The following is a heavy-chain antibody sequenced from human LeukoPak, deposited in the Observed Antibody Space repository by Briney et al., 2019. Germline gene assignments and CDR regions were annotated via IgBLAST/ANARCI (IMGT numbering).Heavy chain of an antibody. J-gene: IGHJ5*02. CDR1: DASITNDNW. Sequence: SETLSLTCAVSDASITNDNWWSWVRQSPGKGLEWIGEIYHSGGTNYNPSLKSRVTMSVDKSKNQFSLKVRSVTAADTAVYYCARWILTGTTRGGLDPWGQGILITVSS. CDR2: IYHSGGT. D-gene: IGHD1-7*01. CDR3: ARWILTGTTRGGLDP. V-gene: IGHV4-4*02.